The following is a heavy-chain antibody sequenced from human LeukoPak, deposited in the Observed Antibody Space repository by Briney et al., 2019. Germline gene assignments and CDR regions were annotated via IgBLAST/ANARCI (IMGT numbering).Heavy chain of an antibody. Sequence: ASVKVSFKPSGYTFTGYYMHWVRQAPGQGLEWMGWINPNSGGTNYAQKFQGRVTMTRDTSISTAYMELSRLRSDDTAVYYCARDHAPRPYYYGSGSNWFDPWGQGTLVTVSS. CDR3: ARDHAPRPYYYGSGSNWFDP. D-gene: IGHD3-10*01. CDR1: GYTFTGYY. J-gene: IGHJ5*02. V-gene: IGHV1-2*02. CDR2: INPNSGGT.